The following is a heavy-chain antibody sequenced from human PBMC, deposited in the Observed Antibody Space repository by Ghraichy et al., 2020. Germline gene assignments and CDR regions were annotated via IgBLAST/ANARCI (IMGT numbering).Heavy chain of an antibody. D-gene: IGHD6-13*01. V-gene: IGHV5-10-1*01. CDR1: GYTFTNYW. Sequence: GKSLNISCKGSGYTFTNYWINWVRQMPGKGLEWVGRIDPSDSYTNYSPSFQGHVSISADKSISTAYLQWSSLKASDTAIYYCARHIAAAAYYFDVWGRGTLVTVSS. CDR3: ARHIAAAAYYFDV. J-gene: IGHJ2*01. CDR2: IDPSDSYT.